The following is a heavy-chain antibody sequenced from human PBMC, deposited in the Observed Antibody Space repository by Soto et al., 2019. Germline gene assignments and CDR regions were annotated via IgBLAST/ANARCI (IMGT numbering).Heavy chain of an antibody. D-gene: IGHD4-17*01. CDR2: ISSSSSYI. CDR3: ARGNRPYGDYQYYFDY. CDR1: GFTFSSYS. Sequence: GGSLRLSCAASGFTFSSYSMNWVRQAPGKGLEWVSSISSSSSYIYYADSVKGRFTISRDNAKNSLYLQMNSLRAEDTAVYYCARGNRPYGDYQYYFDYWGQGTLVTVSS. V-gene: IGHV3-21*01. J-gene: IGHJ4*02.